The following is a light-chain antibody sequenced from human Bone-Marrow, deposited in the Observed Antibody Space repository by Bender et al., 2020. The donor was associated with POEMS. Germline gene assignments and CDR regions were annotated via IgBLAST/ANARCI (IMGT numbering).Light chain of an antibody. CDR3: QSADSSETYSV. CDR2: KDS. Sequence: SYELTQPPSVSVSPGQTATITCSGDALPKQFAYWYQQKPGQAPVLVMYKDSERPSGIPERFSGSSSGTTATLTISGVQAEDEADYYCQSADSSETYSVFGGGTQLTVL. V-gene: IGLV3-25*03. J-gene: IGLJ7*01. CDR1: ALPKQF.